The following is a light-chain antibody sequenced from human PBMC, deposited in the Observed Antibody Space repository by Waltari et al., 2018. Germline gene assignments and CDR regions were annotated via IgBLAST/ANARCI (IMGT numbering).Light chain of an antibody. J-gene: IGKJ2*03. CDR2: GAS. V-gene: IGKV3-15*01. CDR1: QSVSSS. CDR3: LQRSNWPYS. Sequence: EIVMTQSPAPLSLSPGERATLSCRASQSVSSSLAWYQQKPGQAPRLLIYGASSRATGIPDRFSGSGSGTDFTLTISSLEPEDVAVYYCLQRSNWPYSFGQGTKVEIK.